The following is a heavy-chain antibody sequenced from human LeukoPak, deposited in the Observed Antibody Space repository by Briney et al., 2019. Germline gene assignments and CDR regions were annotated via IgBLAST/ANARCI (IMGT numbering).Heavy chain of an antibody. Sequence: PGGSLRLSCAASGFTFSSYGMHWVRQAPGKGLEWVAVISYDGSNKYYADSVKGRFTISRDNSKNTLYLQMNSLRAEDTAVYYCAKDRFSSSWYWDFDPWGQGTLVTVSS. CDR1: GFTFSSYG. CDR3: AKDRFSSSWYWDFDP. D-gene: IGHD6-13*01. J-gene: IGHJ5*02. CDR2: ISYDGSNK. V-gene: IGHV3-30*18.